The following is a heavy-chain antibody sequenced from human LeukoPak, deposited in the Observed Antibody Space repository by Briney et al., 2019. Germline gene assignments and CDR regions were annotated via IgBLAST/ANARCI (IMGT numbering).Heavy chain of an antibody. J-gene: IGHJ4*02. V-gene: IGHV1-69*13. CDR1: GGTFSSYA. CDR3: ARSIQLWSVYYFDY. D-gene: IGHD5-18*01. CDR2: ITPIFGTA. Sequence: ASVKVSCKASGGTFSSYAISWVRQAPGQGLEWMGGITPIFGTANYAQKFQGRVTITADESTSTAYMELSSLRSEDTAMYYCARSIQLWSVYYFDYWGQGTLVTVSS.